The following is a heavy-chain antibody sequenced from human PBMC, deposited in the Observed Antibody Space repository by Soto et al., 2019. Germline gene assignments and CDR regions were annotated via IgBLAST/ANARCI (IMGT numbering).Heavy chain of an antibody. CDR1: GGSISSYY. D-gene: IGHD3-3*01. J-gene: IGHJ5*02. CDR3: ARVSRAVWSGLVSCGFDP. V-gene: IGHV4-59*01. CDR2: IYYSGST. Sequence: SETLYLTCTVSGGSISSYYWSWIRQPPGKGLEWIGYIYYSGSTNYNPSLKSRVTISVDTSKNQFSLKLSSVTSAGTAVYYFARVSRAVWSGLVSCGFDPWGQGTLVTVSS.